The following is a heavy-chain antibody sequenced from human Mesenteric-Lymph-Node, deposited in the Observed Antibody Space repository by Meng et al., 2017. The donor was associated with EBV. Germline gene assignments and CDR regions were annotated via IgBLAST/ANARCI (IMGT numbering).Heavy chain of an antibody. Sequence: VQLQESGPGLVKPSGTLSLTCAVSGGSIRGNNWWSWIRQPPGKGLEWIGEVFHIGSTNYNPYLKRRVTISLDKSKNQFSLKLTSVTAADTAVYFCARVSEISGTWLDCWGQGTLVTVSS. CDR3: ARVSEISGTWLDC. D-gene: IGHD1-7*01. V-gene: IGHV4-4*02. CDR1: GGSIRGNNW. J-gene: IGHJ1*01. CDR2: VFHIGST.